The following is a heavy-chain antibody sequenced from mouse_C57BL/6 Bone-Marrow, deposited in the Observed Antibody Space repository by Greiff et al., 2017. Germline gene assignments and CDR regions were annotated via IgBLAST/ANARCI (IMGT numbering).Heavy chain of an antibody. Sequence: EVKLMESGGGLVQSGRSLRLSCATSGFTFSDFYMEWVRQAPGKGLEWIAASRNKANDYTTEYSASVKGRFIVSRDTSQSILYLQMNALRAEDTAIYYCARDAGGDYASRGFAYWGQGTLVTVSA. CDR3: ARDAGGDYASRGFAY. V-gene: IGHV7-1*01. CDR2: SRNKANDYTT. D-gene: IGHD1-1*01. CDR1: GFTFSDFY. J-gene: IGHJ3*01.